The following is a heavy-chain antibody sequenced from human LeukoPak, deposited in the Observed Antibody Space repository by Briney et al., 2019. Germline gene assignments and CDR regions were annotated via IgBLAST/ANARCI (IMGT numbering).Heavy chain of an antibody. V-gene: IGHV1-69-2*01. D-gene: IGHD6-19*01. J-gene: IGHJ4*02. Sequence: ASVTVSCKASGYTFTDYYMHWVQQAPGKGLEWMGRVDPEDGETIYAEKFQGRVTITADTSTDTAYMELSSLRSEDTAVYYCATGSDSSGWYDDYWGQGTLVTVSS. CDR3: ATGSDSSGWYDDY. CDR1: GYTFTDYY. CDR2: VDPEDGET.